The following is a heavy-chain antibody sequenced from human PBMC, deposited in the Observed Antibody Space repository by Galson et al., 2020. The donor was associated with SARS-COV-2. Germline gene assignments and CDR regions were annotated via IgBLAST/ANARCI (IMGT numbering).Heavy chain of an antibody. J-gene: IGHJ4*02. CDR2: IYPGDSDT. Sequence: GESLKISCKGSGSSSTNYWNGWVRQMPGKGLEYMGLIYPGDSDTRYSPSLHGQATISAAKTISTAYRQWSRLKASDTAMYYCARHCYGASCDGKGGFDYWGQGTLVTVSS. V-gene: IGHV5-51*01. CDR1: GSSSTNYW. D-gene: IGHD2-2*01. CDR3: ARHCYGASCDGKGGFDY.